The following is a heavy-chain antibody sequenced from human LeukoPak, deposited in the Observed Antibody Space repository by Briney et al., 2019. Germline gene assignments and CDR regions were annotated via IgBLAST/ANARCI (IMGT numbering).Heavy chain of an antibody. D-gene: IGHD2-8*01. J-gene: IGHJ4*02. CDR3: ARDKDIVLMVYAIRGAFDY. V-gene: IGHV3-30*04. Sequence: GGSLRLSCAASGFTFSSYAMHWVRQAPGKGLEWVAVISYDGSNKYYADSVKGRFTISRDNFKNTLYLQMNSLRAEDTAVYYCARDKDIVLMVYAIRGAFDYWGQGTLVTVSS. CDR2: ISYDGSNK. CDR1: GFTFSSYA.